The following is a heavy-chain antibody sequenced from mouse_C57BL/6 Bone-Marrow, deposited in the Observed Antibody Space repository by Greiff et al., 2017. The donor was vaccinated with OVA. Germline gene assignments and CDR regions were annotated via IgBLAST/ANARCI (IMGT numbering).Heavy chain of an antibody. D-gene: IGHD1-1*01. Sequence: DVKLVESGGGLVQPGGSLSLSCAASGFTFTDYYMSWVRQPPGKALEWLGFIRNIANGYTTEYSASVKGRFTISRANSQSILYLQMNALRAEDSATYYCARSFYGSSGYYAMDYWGQGTSVTVSS. J-gene: IGHJ4*01. V-gene: IGHV7-3*01. CDR3: ARSFYGSSGYYAMDY. CDR2: IRNIANGYTT. CDR1: GFTFTDYY.